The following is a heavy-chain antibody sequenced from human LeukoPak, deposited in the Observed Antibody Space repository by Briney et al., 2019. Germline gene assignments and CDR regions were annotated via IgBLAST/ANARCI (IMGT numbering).Heavy chain of an antibody. CDR3: AKVKVPDDRWNLDY. V-gene: IGHV3-23*01. J-gene: IGHJ4*02. CDR1: GFTFSTYT. Sequence: PGGSLRLSCAASGFTFSTYTMSWVRQTPGRGLEWVASIYGSGGATALYSASVKGRFSISRDNSENTVYLQMDSLRAEDTAVYYCAKVKVPDDRWNLDYWGQGELVTVSS. D-gene: IGHD1-1*01. CDR2: IYGSGGATA.